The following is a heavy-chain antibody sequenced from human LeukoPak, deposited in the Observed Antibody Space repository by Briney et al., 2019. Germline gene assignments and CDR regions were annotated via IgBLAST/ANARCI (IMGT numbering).Heavy chain of an antibody. D-gene: IGHD5-12*01. Sequence: SETLSLTCTVSGGSLSSSSYYWGWIRQPPGKGLEWIGSIYYSGSTYYNPSLKSRVTISVDTSKNQFSLKLSSVTAADTAVYYCARGRGYGFDYWGQGTLVTVSS. CDR1: GGSLSSSSYY. CDR3: ARGRGYGFDY. V-gene: IGHV4-39*07. J-gene: IGHJ4*02. CDR2: IYYSGST.